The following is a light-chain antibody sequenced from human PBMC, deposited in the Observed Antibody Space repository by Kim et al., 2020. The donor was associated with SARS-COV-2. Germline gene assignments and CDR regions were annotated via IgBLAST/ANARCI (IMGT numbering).Light chain of an antibody. Sequence: GQSITISCSGTSNDVGTYDLVSWYQQHLGKAPKLMIFEVTKRPSGISNRFSGSKSGNSASLTISGLQAEDEGDYYCCSYAGSQSWVFGGGTKLTVL. V-gene: IGLV2-23*02. CDR2: EVT. CDR3: CSYAGSQSWV. J-gene: IGLJ3*02. CDR1: SNDVGTYDL.